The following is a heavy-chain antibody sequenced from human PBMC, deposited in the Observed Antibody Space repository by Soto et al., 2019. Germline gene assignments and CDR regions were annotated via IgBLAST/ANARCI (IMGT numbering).Heavy chain of an antibody. CDR3: AKIRPSIDS. D-gene: IGHD3-16*01. V-gene: IGHV3-23*01. CDR2: IGPGGRST. CDR1: GFTFNNYA. J-gene: IGHJ4*02. Sequence: QPGGSLRLSCAASGFTFNNYAMTWVRQAPGKGLEWVSTIGPGGRSTYSADSVKGRFTLSRDNSKNTLYLQMNSLRAEDTAVYYCAKIRPSIDSWGQGTLVTVSS.